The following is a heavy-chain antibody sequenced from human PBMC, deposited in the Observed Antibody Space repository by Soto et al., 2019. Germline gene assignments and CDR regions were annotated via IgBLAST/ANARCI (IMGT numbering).Heavy chain of an antibody. CDR2: ISGSGGST. J-gene: IGHJ6*02. Sequence: EVQLLESGGGLVQPGGSLRLSCAASGFTFSSYAMSWVRQAPGKGLEWVSAISGSGGSTYYADSVKGRFTISRDNAKNTLYLQMNSLIAEDTAVYYCAKDSVITMIVDNHGMDVWGQGTTVTVSS. V-gene: IGHV3-23*01. CDR3: AKDSVITMIVDNHGMDV. CDR1: GFTFSSYA. D-gene: IGHD3-22*01.